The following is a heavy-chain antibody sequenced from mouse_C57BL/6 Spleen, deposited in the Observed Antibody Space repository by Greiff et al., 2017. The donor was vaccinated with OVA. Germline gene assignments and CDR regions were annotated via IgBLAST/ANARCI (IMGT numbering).Heavy chain of an antibody. D-gene: IGHD2-4*01. CDR3: ARSGDYALDY. CDR1: GYTFTSYW. CDR2: IYPSDSET. J-gene: IGHJ2*01. V-gene: IGHV1-61*01. Sequence: QVQLQQPGAELVRPGSSVKLSCKASGYTFTSYWMDWVKQRPGQGLEWIGNIYPSDSETHYNQKFKDKATLTVDKSSSTAYMQLSSLTYEDSAVYYCARSGDYALDYWGQGTTLTVSS.